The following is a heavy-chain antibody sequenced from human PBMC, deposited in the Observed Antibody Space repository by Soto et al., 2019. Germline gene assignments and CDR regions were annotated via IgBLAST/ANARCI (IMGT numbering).Heavy chain of an antibody. D-gene: IGHD6-13*01. CDR1: GYTFTSYG. Sequence: ASVKVSCKASGYTFTSYGISWVRQAPGQGLEWMGWISAYNGNTNYAQKLQGRVTMTTDTSTSTAYMELRSLRSDDTAVYYCARDGRLGAAALLRYYYGMDVWGQGTTVPVSS. V-gene: IGHV1-18*01. J-gene: IGHJ6*02. CDR3: ARDGRLGAAALLRYYYGMDV. CDR2: ISAYNGNT.